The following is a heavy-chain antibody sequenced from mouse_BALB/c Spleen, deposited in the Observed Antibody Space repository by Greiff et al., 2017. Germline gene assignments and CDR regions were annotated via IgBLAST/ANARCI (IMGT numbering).Heavy chain of an antibody. V-gene: IGHV14-1*02. J-gene: IGHJ1*01. CDR2: IDPENGNT. Sequence: VPLKQSGAELVRPGALVKLSCKASGFNIQDYYMHWVKQRPEQGLEWIGWIDPENGNTIYDPKFQGKASITADTSSNTAYLQLSSLTSEDTAVYYCASLITTVGYFDGWGAGTTVTVSS. D-gene: IGHD1-1*01. CDR3: ASLITTVGYFDG. CDR1: GFNIQDYY.